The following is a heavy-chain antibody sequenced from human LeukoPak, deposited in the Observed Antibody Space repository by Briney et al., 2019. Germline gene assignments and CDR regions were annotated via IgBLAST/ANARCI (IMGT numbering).Heavy chain of an antibody. CDR1: GFTVSSNY. J-gene: IGHJ4*02. V-gene: IGHV3-53*01. CDR3: ARVYNWERFDY. CDR2: IYSGGST. Sequence: PGGSLRLSCAASGFTVSSNYMSWVRQAPGMGLEWVSVIYSGGSTYYADSVKGRFTISRDNSKNTLYLQMNSLRAEDTAVYYCARVYNWERFDYWGQGTLVTVSS. D-gene: IGHD1-20*01.